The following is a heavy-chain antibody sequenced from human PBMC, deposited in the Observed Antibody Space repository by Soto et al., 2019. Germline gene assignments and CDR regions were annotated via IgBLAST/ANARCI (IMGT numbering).Heavy chain of an antibody. CDR3: ARISFRSGWGGFDP. CDR2: IFSNDEK. Sequence: QVTLKESGPVLVKPTETLTLTCTVSGFSLSNAGMGVSWIRQPPGKALEWLAHIFSNDEKSYSTSLKSRLTISKDTAKSQVVLTMTNVGPVDTATYYCARISFRSGWGGFDPWGQGTLVTVSS. CDR1: GFSLSNAGMG. D-gene: IGHD6-19*01. V-gene: IGHV2-26*01. J-gene: IGHJ5*02.